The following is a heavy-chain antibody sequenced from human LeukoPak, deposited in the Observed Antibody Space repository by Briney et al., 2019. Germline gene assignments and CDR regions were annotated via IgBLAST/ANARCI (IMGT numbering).Heavy chain of an antibody. Sequence: SETLSLTCTVSLGSISSYYWNWIRQPPGKGLEWIGYIYYSGSTKYKPSLKSRATISVHTSKNQFSLKLSSVTSADTAVYYCASASLNIYAFDIWGQGTMVTVSS. CDR1: LGSISSYY. V-gene: IGHV4-59*01. J-gene: IGHJ3*02. D-gene: IGHD2/OR15-2a*01. CDR3: ASASLNIYAFDI. CDR2: IYYSGST.